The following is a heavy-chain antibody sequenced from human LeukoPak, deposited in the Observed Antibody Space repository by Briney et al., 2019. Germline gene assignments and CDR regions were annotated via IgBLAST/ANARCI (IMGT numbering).Heavy chain of an antibody. J-gene: IGHJ3*02. V-gene: IGHV3-21*01. Sequence: PGGTLRLSCAASGFTFSSYGMSWVRQAPGKGLEWVSSISSSSSYIYCADSVKGRFTISRDNAKNSLYLQMNSLRAEDTAVYYCARTVAGTRGAFDIWGQGTMVTVSS. CDR2: ISSSSSYI. D-gene: IGHD6-19*01. CDR3: ARTVAGTRGAFDI. CDR1: GFTFSSYG.